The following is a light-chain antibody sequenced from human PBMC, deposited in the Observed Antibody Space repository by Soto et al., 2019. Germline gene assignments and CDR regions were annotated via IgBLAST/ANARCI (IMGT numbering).Light chain of an antibody. V-gene: IGLV6-57*04. J-gene: IGLJ2*01. CDR3: QSYDSSNQV. CDR2: EDN. Sequence: NFMLTQPHSVSESPGKTVTISCTRSSGSIASNYVQWYQQRPGSAPTTVIYEDNQRPSAVPDRFSGSIDSSSNSASLTTSGLKTEDEADYYCQSYDSSNQVFGGGTKLTVL. CDR1: SGSIASNY.